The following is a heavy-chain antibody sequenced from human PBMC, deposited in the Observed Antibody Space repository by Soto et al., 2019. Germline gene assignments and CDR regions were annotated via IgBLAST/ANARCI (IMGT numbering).Heavy chain of an antibody. Sequence: PGGSLRLSCAVSGFTFSNSEMFWVRQAPGKGLEWVSKINYSGSNIYYSKSVKGRFTISRDNAKNSLSLQMNSLTDEDTAIYYCASEALCGADCYFFEYWGPGTLVTVPS. D-gene: IGHD2-21*02. V-gene: IGHV3-48*03. CDR3: ASEALCGADCYFFEY. CDR1: GFTFSNSE. J-gene: IGHJ4*02. CDR2: INYSGSNI.